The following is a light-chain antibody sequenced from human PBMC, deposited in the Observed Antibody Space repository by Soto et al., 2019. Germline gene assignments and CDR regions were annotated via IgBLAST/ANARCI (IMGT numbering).Light chain of an antibody. CDR1: SSNIGAGYD. CDR3: QSYDSSLSGYV. CDR2: GNS. J-gene: IGLJ1*01. V-gene: IGLV1-40*01. Sequence: QSVLTQPPSVSGAPWQRVTISCTGSSSNIGAGYDVHWYQQLPGTAPKLLIYGNSNRPSGAPDRFSGSKSGTSASLAITGLQAEDEADYYCQSYDSSLSGYVFGTGTKVTVL.